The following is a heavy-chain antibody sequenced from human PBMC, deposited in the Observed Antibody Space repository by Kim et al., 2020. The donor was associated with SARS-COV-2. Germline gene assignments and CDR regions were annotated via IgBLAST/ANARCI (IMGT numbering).Heavy chain of an antibody. Sequence: GGSLRLSCAASGFTFSSYGMHWVRQAPGKGLEWVAVIWYDGSNKYYADSVKGRFTISRDNSKNTLYLQMNSLRAEDTAVYYCARECSGGSCSYFDYWGQGTLCTVTP. V-gene: IGHV3-33*01. CDR1: GFTFSSYG. J-gene: IGHJ4*02. CDR2: IWYDGSNK. CDR3: ARECSGGSCSYFDY. D-gene: IGHD2-15*01.